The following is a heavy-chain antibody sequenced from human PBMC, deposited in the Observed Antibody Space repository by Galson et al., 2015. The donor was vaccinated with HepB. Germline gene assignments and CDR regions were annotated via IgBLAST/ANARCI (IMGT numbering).Heavy chain of an antibody. V-gene: IGHV3-7*03. D-gene: IGHD3-10*01. CDR3: ARAPLGSGVHYYFAY. J-gene: IGHJ4*02. CDR1: GFTFSNYW. CDR2: IKQDGSET. Sequence: SLRLSCAASGFTFSNYWMSWVRQAPGKGLEWVANIKQDGSETHYVDSVKGRFTLSRDNAKNSLYLQMNSLRAEDTAVYYCARAPLGSGVHYYFAYWGQGTLVTVSS.